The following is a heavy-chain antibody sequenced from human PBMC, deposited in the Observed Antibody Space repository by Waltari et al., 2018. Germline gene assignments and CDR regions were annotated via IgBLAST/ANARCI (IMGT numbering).Heavy chain of an antibody. J-gene: IGHJ3*02. CDR3: ARDIALDAFDI. CDR2: IYTSGST. V-gene: IGHV4-61*02. Sequence: QVQLQESGPGLVKPSQTLSLTCTVSGGSISSGSYYWSWIRQPAGKGLEWSGRIYTSGSTNYNPPLKSRVTISVDTSKNQFSLKLSSVTAADTAVYYCARDIALDAFDIWGQGTMVTVSS. D-gene: IGHD3-16*02. CDR1: GGSISSGSYY.